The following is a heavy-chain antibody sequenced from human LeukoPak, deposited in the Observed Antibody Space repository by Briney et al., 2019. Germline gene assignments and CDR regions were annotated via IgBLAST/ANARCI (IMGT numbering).Heavy chain of an antibody. CDR2: INPNSGGT. CDR1: EYTFTGYY. V-gene: IGHV1-2*02. Sequence: GASVKVSCKASEYTFTGYYMHWVRQAPGQGLEWMGWINPNSGGTNYAQKFQGRVTMTRDTSISTAYMELSRLRSDDTAVYYCARATSAVGCFQHWGQGTLVTVSS. CDR3: ARATSAVGCFQH. J-gene: IGHJ1*01. D-gene: IGHD1-26*01.